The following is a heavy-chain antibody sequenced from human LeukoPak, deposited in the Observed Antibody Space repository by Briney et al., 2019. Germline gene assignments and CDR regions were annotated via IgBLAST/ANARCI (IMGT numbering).Heavy chain of an antibody. CDR1: GGSFSGYY. Sequence: SETLSLTCAVYGGSFSGYYWSWIRQPPGKRLEWIGEINHSGSTNYNPSLKSRVTISVDTSKNQFSLKLSSVTAADTAVYYCARGGGFVLRYFDWLLGFDYWGQGTLVTVSS. CDR2: INHSGST. J-gene: IGHJ4*02. V-gene: IGHV4-34*01. CDR3: ARGGGFVLRYFDWLLGFDY. D-gene: IGHD3-9*01.